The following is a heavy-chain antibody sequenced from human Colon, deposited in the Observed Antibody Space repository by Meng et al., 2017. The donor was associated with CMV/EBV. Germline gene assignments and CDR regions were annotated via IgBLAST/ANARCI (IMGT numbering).Heavy chain of an antibody. J-gene: IGHJ4*02. CDR3: ARTLYDFWSGFGGGPFDF. D-gene: IGHD3-3*01. V-gene: IGHV4-34*01. CDR2: INNSGDT. Sequence: SCKASGGTFSSYTISWVRQAPGQGLEWMGEINNSGDTNYNPSLKSRVTISVDTSKNQFSLKLSSVTAADTAVYYCARTLYDFWSGFGGGPFDFWGQGTLVTVSS. CDR1: GGTFSSYT.